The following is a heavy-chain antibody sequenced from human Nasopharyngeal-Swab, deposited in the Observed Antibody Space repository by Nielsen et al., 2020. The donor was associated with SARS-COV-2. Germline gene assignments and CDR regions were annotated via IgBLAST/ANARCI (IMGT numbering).Heavy chain of an antibody. Sequence: WIRQPPGKGLEWIGYIYYSGSTNYNPSLKSRVTISVDTSKNQFSLKLSSVTAADTAVYYCASQGAYGGLGPTYHYYYMDVWGKGTTVTVSS. D-gene: IGHD4-23*01. V-gene: IGHV4-61*07. CDR2: IYYSGST. CDR3: ASQGAYGGLGPTYHYYYMDV. J-gene: IGHJ6*03.